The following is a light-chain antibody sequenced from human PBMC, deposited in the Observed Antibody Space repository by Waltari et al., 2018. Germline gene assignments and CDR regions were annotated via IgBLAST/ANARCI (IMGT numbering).Light chain of an antibody. V-gene: IGLV2-23*02. CDR1: SSDFGSYNL. CDR2: EVT. J-gene: IGLJ2*01. CDR3: CSYAGSGTLDVV. Sequence: QSALTQPASVSGSPGQSITISCTGASSDFGSYNLVSWYQQHPGKAPKVMIYEVTKRPSGGADRFSGSRSGNTASLTISGLQPEDEADYYCCSYAGSGTLDVVFGGGTKLTVL.